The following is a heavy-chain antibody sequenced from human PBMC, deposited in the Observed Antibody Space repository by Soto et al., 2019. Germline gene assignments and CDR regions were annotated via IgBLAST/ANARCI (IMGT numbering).Heavy chain of an antibody. J-gene: IGHJ4*02. CDR2: IYHTGTT. CDR3: AKKSSSWYGDYFDY. CDR1: GGSINSGDYS. V-gene: IGHV4-30-2*01. Sequence: PSETLSLTCTVSGGSINSGDYSWTWIRQPPGKGLEWIGYIYHTGTTYYNMSLKSRVTISLDTSKNQFSLRLSSVTAADTAVYYCAKKSSSWYGDYFDYWGQGTLVTGSS. D-gene: IGHD6-13*01.